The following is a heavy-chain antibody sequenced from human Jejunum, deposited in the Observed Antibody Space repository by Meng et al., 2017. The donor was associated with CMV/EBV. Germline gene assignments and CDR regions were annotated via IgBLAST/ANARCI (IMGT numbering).Heavy chain of an antibody. D-gene: IGHD3-3*01. J-gene: IGHJ4*02. CDR3: ARDPNFWSGYGVDY. Sequence: EVQLVESGGGLFKPRGFXXPSCVASGFTFSSHNMNWIRQAPGKGLEWVSSISSTSTYIHYADSVKGRFTISRDNAKNSLFLQLNSLRAEDTAVYYCARDPNFWSGYGVDYWGQGTLVTVSS. CDR1: GFTFSSHN. V-gene: IGHV3-21*01. CDR2: ISSTSTYI.